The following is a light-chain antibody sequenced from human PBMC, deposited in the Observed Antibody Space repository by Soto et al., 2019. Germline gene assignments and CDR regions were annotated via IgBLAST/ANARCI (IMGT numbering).Light chain of an antibody. V-gene: IGLV1-51*01. CDR3: GSWDSSLSAYV. CDR2: DDN. CDR1: NSNIGAGYD. J-gene: IGLJ1*01. Sequence: QSVLTQPPSVSGAPGQRVTISCTGSNSNIGAGYDVHWYQQFPGTAPKVLIYDDNKRPSGIPDRFSGSKSGTSATLGITGFQTGDEADYYCGSWDSSLSAYVFGTGTKLTVL.